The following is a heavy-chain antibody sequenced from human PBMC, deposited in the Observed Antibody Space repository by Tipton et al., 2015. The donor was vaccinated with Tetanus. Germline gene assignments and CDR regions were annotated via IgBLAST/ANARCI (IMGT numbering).Heavy chain of an antibody. Sequence: TLSLTCTVSGGSISSYYWSWIRQPPGEGLEWIGYISHRGSTNYNPSLKSRVTMSVGTSKNQFSLKLSSVTAADTAVYYCARVRRGCSGGGCYSSFDPWGQGSLVIVSS. V-gene: IGHV4-59*12. CDR2: ISHRGST. J-gene: IGHJ5*02. CDR1: GGSISSYY. D-gene: IGHD2-15*01. CDR3: ARVRRGCSGGGCYSSFDP.